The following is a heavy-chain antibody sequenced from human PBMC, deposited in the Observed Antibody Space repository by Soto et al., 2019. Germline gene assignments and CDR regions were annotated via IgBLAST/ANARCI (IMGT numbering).Heavy chain of an antibody. D-gene: IGHD5-18*01. CDR3: ARGDTAMVGHFDY. CDR2: ISYDGSNK. CDR1: GFTFSSYA. J-gene: IGHJ4*02. Sequence: GGSLRLSCAASGFTFSSYAMHWVRQAPGKGQEWVAVISYDGSNKYYADSVKGRFTISRDNSKNTLYLQMNSLRAEDTAVYYCARGDTAMVGHFDYWGQGTLVTVSS. V-gene: IGHV3-30-3*01.